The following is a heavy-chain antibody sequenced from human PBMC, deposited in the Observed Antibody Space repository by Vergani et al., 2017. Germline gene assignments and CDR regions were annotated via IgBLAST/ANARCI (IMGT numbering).Heavy chain of an antibody. D-gene: IGHD5-24*01. V-gene: IGHV3-7*01. CDR1: GFTFGDYY. CDR3: VXGGLATIYNWFDP. CDR2: IKQDGSED. J-gene: IGHJ5*01. Sequence: EVHLEESGGGLVQPGGSLRLSCAASGFTFGDYYMAWIRLAPGKGLDWVANIKQDGSEDYYVDSVKGRFTITRDNAKKFIYLQMNSLRADDTAVYYCVXGGLATIYNWFDPWGQGTRVTVSS.